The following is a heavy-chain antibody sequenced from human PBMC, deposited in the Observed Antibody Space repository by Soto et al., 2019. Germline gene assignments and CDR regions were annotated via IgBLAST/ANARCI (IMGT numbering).Heavy chain of an antibody. J-gene: IGHJ4*02. D-gene: IGHD6-6*01. CDR3: AREGGSSTYYPLELDY. Sequence: QVQLAQSGPEVKRPGASVKISCQASGYVFSSYGINWVRQAPGQGLEWVGVIAPFKGKMNFAPRLQASITMTIDTSGRIAYLKTRALTSADSRVYFCAREGGSSTYYPLELDYWGQGTLVTVDS. V-gene: IGHV1-18*04. CDR2: IAPFKGKM. CDR1: GYVFSSYG.